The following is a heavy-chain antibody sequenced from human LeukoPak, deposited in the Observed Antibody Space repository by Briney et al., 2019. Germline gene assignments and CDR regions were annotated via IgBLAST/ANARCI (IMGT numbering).Heavy chain of an antibody. Sequence: HTGGSLRLSCAASGFSLRTYEMNWVRQAPGKGLEWVSYISSSASTVYYADSVKGRFTISRDNAKNSLYLQMNSLRAEDTAVYYCARELERRSEGAFDIRGQGTMVTVSS. CDR2: ISSSASTV. CDR1: GFSLRTYE. J-gene: IGHJ3*02. CDR3: ARELERRSEGAFDI. V-gene: IGHV3-48*03. D-gene: IGHD1-1*01.